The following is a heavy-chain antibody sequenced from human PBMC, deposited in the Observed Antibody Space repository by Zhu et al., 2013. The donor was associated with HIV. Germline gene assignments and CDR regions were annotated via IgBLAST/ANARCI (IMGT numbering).Heavy chain of an antibody. V-gene: IGHV1-2*02. J-gene: IGHJ4*02. Sequence: SEHTFSGYYIHWVRQAPGQGLEWMAWIKPNSGDTKNAQNFEGRVTMTRDTSISTVYMELSSLRSDDTAIYYCASESPGTGGYDYWGQGTLVTVSS. CDR3: ASESPGTGGYDY. CDR2: IKPNSGDT. CDR1: EHTFSGYY. D-gene: IGHD3-22*01.